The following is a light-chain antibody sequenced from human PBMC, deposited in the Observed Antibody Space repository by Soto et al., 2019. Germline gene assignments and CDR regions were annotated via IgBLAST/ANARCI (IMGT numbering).Light chain of an antibody. CDR3: QQYYSTPFT. CDR2: WAS. CDR1: QNVLYSSNNNNY. Sequence: DIVMTQSPDSLAVSLGERATINCKSSQNVLYSSNNNNYLAWYQQKPGQPPKLLIYWASTRESGVPDRFSGSGSGTDSTLTISSLQAEDVAVYYYQQYYSTPFTFGPGTKVDIK. V-gene: IGKV4-1*01. J-gene: IGKJ3*01.